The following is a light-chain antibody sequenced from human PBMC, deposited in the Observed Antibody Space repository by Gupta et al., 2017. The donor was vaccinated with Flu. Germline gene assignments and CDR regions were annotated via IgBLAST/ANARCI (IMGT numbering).Light chain of an antibody. J-gene: IGLJ2*01. Sequence: SYELTQPPSVSVSPGQTASITCSGDKLGDKYAYWYQQKPGQSPVLVIYQGTKRPSGIPERFSGSNSGNTATLTISGTQAKDEADYYCQAWDSSTVVFGGGTKLTVL. CDR1: KLGDKY. V-gene: IGLV3-1*01. CDR2: QGT. CDR3: QAWDSSTVV.